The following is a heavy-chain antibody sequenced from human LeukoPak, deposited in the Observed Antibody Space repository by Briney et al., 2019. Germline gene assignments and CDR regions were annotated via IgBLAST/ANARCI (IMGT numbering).Heavy chain of an antibody. V-gene: IGHV4-59*12. Sequence: SETLSLTCTVSGGSISSYYWSWIRQPPGKRLEWIGYIYSSGSTNYNPSLKSRVTISVDTSKNQFSLKLSSVTAADTAVYYCARSWDRIGAPFDYWGQGTLVTVSS. CDR2: IYSSGST. D-gene: IGHD1-26*01. J-gene: IGHJ4*02. CDR3: ARSWDRIGAPFDY. CDR1: GGSISSYY.